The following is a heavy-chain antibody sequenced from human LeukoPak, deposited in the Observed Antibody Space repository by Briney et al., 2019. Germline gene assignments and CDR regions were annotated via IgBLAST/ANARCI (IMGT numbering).Heavy chain of an antibody. Sequence: SVKVSCKASGGTFSSYAISWVRQAPGQGLEWMGRIIPIFGTANYAQKFQGRVTITTDESTSTAYMELSSLRSEDTAVYYCAREWGALAGTFDYWGQGTLVTVSS. CDR2: IIPIFGTA. CDR1: GGTFSSYA. D-gene: IGHD6-19*01. J-gene: IGHJ4*02. V-gene: IGHV1-69*05. CDR3: AREWGALAGTFDY.